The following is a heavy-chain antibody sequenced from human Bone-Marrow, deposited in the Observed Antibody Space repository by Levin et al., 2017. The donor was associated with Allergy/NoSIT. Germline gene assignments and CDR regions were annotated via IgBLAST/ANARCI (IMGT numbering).Heavy chain of an antibody. V-gene: IGHV1-2*02. D-gene: IGHD4-11*01. CDR3: ARSEYSNFPFDF. J-gene: IGHJ4*02. Sequence: GESLKISCEASGYSFTSHFLQWVRQAPGQGLEWMGWINPNSGVTNYAPKFQGRVTMTIDTSINTAFMEMSSLISDDTAVYYCARSEYSNFPFDFWGQGTLVTVSS. CDR1: GYSFTSHF. CDR2: INPNSGVT.